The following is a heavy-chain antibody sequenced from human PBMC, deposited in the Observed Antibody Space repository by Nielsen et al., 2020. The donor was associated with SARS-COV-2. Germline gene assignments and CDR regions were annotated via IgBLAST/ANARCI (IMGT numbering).Heavy chain of an antibody. V-gene: IGHV3-33*05. CDR1: GFTFSSYG. Sequence: GASLKISCAASGFTFSSYGMHWVRQAPGKGLEWVAVISYDGSNKYYADSVKGRFTISRDNSKNTLYLQMNSLRAEDTAVYYCASGDLDLWFGELRGTFAFDYWGQGTLVTVSS. CDR3: ASGDLDLWFGELRGTFAFDY. J-gene: IGHJ4*02. CDR2: ISYDGSNK. D-gene: IGHD3-10*01.